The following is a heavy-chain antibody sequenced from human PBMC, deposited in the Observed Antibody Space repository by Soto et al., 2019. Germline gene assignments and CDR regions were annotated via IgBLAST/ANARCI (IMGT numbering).Heavy chain of an antibody. CDR2: ISGSGGST. CDR1: GFTFSNYA. D-gene: IGHD1-26*01. CDR3: AKDISGNYYDFDY. V-gene: IGHV3-23*01. Sequence: EVRLLESGGGLVQPGGSLRLSCAASGFTFSNYAMSWVRQVPGKGLEWVSVISGSGGSTYYAYSVKGRFTISRDNSKNTLYLQMNSLRAEDTAVYYCAKDISGNYYDFDYWGQGTLVIVSS. J-gene: IGHJ4*02.